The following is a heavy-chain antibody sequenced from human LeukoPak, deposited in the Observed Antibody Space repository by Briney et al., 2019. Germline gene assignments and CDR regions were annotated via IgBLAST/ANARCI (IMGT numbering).Heavy chain of an antibody. CDR2: INSDGSST. CDR3: AREPPARDEGQIDY. CDR1: GFTFSSYW. Sequence: QPWGSLRLSCAASGFTFSSYWLHWVRQAPGKGLVWVSRINSDGSSTSYADSVKGRLTISRDNAKNTLYLQMNSLRAEDTAVYYCAREPPARDEGQIDYWGQGTLVTVSS. V-gene: IGHV3-74*01. J-gene: IGHJ4*02.